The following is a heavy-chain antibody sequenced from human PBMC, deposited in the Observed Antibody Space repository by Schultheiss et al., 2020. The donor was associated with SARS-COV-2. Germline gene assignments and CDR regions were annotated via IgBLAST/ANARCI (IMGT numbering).Heavy chain of an antibody. Sequence: GESLKISCAASGFTFSSYAMHWVRQAPGKGLEWVAVISYDGSNKYYADSVKGRFTISRDNSKNTLYLQMNSLRAEDTAVYYCAVDIVATIRYYYYGMDVWGQGTTVTVSS. V-gene: IGHV3-30-3*01. J-gene: IGHJ6*02. CDR3: AVDIVATIRYYYYGMDV. D-gene: IGHD5-12*01. CDR2: ISYDGSNK. CDR1: GFTFSSYA.